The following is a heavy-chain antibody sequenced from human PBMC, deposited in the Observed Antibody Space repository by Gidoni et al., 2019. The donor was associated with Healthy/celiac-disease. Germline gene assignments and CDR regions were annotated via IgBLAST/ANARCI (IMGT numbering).Heavy chain of an antibody. D-gene: IGHD6-19*01. CDR2: ISGSGGST. CDR3: AKLPTHSSGWYYFDY. V-gene: IGHV3-23*01. J-gene: IGHJ4*02. Sequence: EVQLLESGGGLVQPGGSVRLSCVASGFPFSSYAMSWVRQAPGKGLEWVSAISGSGGSTYYADSGKGRFTISRDNSKNTLYLQMNSLRAEDTAVYYCAKLPTHSSGWYYFDYWGQGTLVTVSS. CDR1: GFPFSSYA.